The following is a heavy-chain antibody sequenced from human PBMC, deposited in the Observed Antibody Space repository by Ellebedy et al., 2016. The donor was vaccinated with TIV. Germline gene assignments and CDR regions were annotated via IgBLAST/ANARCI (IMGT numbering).Heavy chain of an antibody. Sequence: GESLKTSCAASGFIFSSYGMHWVRQAPGKGLERVAGIPYDGRNKNYADSVKGRFTISRDNSKSTLYLQMNSLRPEDTAVYYCATHYSDTSGNHYAGGYWGQGTLGTVSS. CDR1: GFIFSSYG. CDR2: IPYDGRNK. J-gene: IGHJ4*02. D-gene: IGHD3-22*01. V-gene: IGHV3-30*03. CDR3: ATHYSDTSGNHYAGGY.